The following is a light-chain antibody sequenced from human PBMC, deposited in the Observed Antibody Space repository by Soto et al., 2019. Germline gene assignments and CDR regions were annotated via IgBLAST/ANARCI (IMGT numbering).Light chain of an antibody. J-gene: IGKJ2*01. CDR3: QQANTFPFT. V-gene: IGKV1-12*01. CDR2: AAS. CDR1: QHISTW. Sequence: DIQMTQSPSSVSASIGDRVTLTCRASQHISTWLVWYQQKPGKAPQLLIYAASSLQSGVPARFNGSGSGTDFTLTLSSLQPEDSATCYCQQANTFPFTLGPGTRLEI.